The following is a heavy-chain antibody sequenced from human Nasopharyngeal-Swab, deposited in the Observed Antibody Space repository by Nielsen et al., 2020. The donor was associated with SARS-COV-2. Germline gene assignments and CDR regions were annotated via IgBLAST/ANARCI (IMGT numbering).Heavy chain of an antibody. J-gene: IGHJ6*02. CDR1: GFTFSSYW. CDR2: IKQDGSEK. D-gene: IGHD3-10*01. Sequence: GESLKISCAASGFTFSSYWMSWVRQAPGKGLEWVANIKQDGSEKYYVDSVKGRFTISRDNAKNSLYLQMNSLRAEDMAVYYCARDFVGQMDVWGQGTTVTVSS. V-gene: IGHV3-7*03. CDR3: ARDFVGQMDV.